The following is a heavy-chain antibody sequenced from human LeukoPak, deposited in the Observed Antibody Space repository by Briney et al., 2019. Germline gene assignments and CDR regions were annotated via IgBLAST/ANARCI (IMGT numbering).Heavy chain of an antibody. CDR3: AREGRDGYNYVY. Sequence: ASVKVSCNASGGTFSSYAISWARQAPGQGLEWMGGIIPIFGTANYAQKFQGRVTITADKSTSTAYMELSSLRSEDTAVYYCAREGRDGYNYVYWGQGTLVTVSS. J-gene: IGHJ4*02. CDR1: GGTFSSYA. D-gene: IGHD5-24*01. CDR2: IIPIFGTA. V-gene: IGHV1-69*06.